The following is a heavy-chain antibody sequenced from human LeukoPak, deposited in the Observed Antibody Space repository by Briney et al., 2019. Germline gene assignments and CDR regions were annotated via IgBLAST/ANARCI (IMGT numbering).Heavy chain of an antibody. Sequence: ASVTVSCKASGYTFTSYDINWVRQATGQGLEWMGWMNPNSGNTGYAQKFQGRVTITRNTSISTAYMELNSLRAEDTAVYYCAREGGRVVPAATDFDYWGQGTLVTVSS. CDR1: GYTFTSYD. D-gene: IGHD2-2*01. CDR3: AREGGRVVPAATDFDY. J-gene: IGHJ4*02. CDR2: MNPNSGNT. V-gene: IGHV1-8*03.